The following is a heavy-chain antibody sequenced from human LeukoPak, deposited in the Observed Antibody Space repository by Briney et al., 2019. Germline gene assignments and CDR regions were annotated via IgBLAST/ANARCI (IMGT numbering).Heavy chain of an antibody. J-gene: IGHJ6*02. CDR3: ARDFAGERDIVVVTAQTYYYGMDV. V-gene: IGHV1-2*04. Sequence: ASVKVSCKASEYTFTGYYMHWVRQAPGQGLEWMGWINPNSGGTNYAQKFQGWVTMTRDTSISTAYMELRSLRSDDTAVYYCARDFAGERDIVVVTAQTYYYGMDVWGQGTTVTVSS. D-gene: IGHD2-21*02. CDR1: EYTFTGYY. CDR2: INPNSGGT.